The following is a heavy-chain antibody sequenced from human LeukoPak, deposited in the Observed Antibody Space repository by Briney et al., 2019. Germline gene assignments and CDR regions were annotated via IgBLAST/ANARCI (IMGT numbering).Heavy chain of an antibody. CDR1: GGSFSGYY. Sequence: SETLSLTCAVYGGSFSGYYWSWIRQPPGKGLEWIGEINHSGSTNYNPSLKSRVTISVDTSKNQFSLKLSSVTAADTAVYYCAAGGDGYNYPMDYWGQGTLVTVSS. CDR2: INHSGST. J-gene: IGHJ4*02. V-gene: IGHV4-34*01. CDR3: AAGGDGYNYPMDY. D-gene: IGHD5-24*01.